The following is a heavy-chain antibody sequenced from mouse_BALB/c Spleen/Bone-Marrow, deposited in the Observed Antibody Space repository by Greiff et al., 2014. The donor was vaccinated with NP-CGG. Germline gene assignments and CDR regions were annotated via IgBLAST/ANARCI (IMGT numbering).Heavy chain of an antibody. D-gene: IGHD1-1*01. CDR2: VKPNNGGT. V-gene: IGHV1-26*01. Sequence: VQLQQSGPDLVKPGASVKISCKASGYSFTDFYMHWVKQSHGKSLEWIGRVKPNNGGTRYNQKFKGKAILTVDRSSSTAYMELRSLTSEDSAVYFCAKIPTSIYYYGSSPYYYAMDYWGQGTSVTVSS. CDR3: AKIPTSIYYYGSSPYYYAMDY. J-gene: IGHJ4*01. CDR1: GYSFTDFY.